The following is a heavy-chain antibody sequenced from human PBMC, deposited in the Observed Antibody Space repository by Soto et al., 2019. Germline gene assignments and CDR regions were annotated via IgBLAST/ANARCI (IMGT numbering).Heavy chain of an antibody. CDR2: ITWNSGNI. D-gene: IGHD2-15*01. CDR3: VKDSYAELHRVLSTAEYLFDY. J-gene: IGHJ4*01. Sequence: PGWSLRLSCTASGFTFDDYAMHWVRQAPGRGLEWVSGITWNSGNIAYADSVKGRFTIARDDDNNSLYLQMNSLRPEDTALYYCVKDSYAELHRVLSTAEYLFDYWGHGTMVTVSS. V-gene: IGHV3-9*01. CDR1: GFTFDDYA.